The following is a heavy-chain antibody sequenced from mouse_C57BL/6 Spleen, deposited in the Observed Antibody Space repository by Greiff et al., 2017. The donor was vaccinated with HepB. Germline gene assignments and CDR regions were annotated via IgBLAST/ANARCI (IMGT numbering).Heavy chain of an antibody. CDR2: IWWDDDK. V-gene: IGHV8-8*01. D-gene: IGHD1-1*01. Sequence: VMLVESGPGILQPSQTLSLTCSFSGFSLSTFGMGVGWIRQPSGKGLEWLAHIWWDDDKYYNPALKSRLTISKDTSKNQVFLKIANVDTADTATYYCARIDDTTVVATPYFDYWGQGTTLTVSS. CDR3: ARIDDTTVVATPYFDY. J-gene: IGHJ2*01. CDR1: GFSLSTFGMG.